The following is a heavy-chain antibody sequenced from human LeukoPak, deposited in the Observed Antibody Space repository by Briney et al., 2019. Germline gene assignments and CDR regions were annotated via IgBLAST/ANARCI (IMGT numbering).Heavy chain of an antibody. V-gene: IGHV1-69*13. CDR1: GCTFSSYA. CDR3: ARDQAVAGTTDAFDI. Sequence: ASVKVSCKASGCTFSSYAISWVRQAPGQGLEWMGGIIPIFGTANYAQKFQGRVTITADESTSTAYMELGSLRSEDTAVYCCARDQAVAGTTDAFDIWGQGTMITVSS. D-gene: IGHD6-19*01. CDR2: IIPIFGTA. J-gene: IGHJ3*02.